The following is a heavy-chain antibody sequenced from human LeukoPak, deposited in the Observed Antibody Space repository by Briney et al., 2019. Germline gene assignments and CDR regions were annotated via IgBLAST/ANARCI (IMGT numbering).Heavy chain of an antibody. Sequence: SETLSPTCTVSGGSISSYYWSWIRQPPGKGLEWIGYIYYSGSTNYNPSLKSRVTISVDTSKNQFSLKLSSVTAADTAVYYCARVGGYSYGYPDYWGQGTLVTVSS. CDR2: IYYSGST. J-gene: IGHJ4*02. D-gene: IGHD5-18*01. CDR1: GGSISSYY. CDR3: ARVGGYSYGYPDY. V-gene: IGHV4-59*01.